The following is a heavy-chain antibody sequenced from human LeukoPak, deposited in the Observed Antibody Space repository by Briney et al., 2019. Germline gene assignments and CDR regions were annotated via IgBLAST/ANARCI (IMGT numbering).Heavy chain of an antibody. D-gene: IGHD2-21*02. V-gene: IGHV3-23*01. CDR2: INANSGTR. CDR1: GFAFSFFA. J-gene: IGHJ5*01. Sequence: GGSLRLSCEASGFAFSFFAMSWLRQAPGKGPEWVSTINANSGTRSYAASVRGRFTISRDNSKNTLYLQLNTLRADDTAVYYCAKPISGVVAVTADWFAPWGQGTLVVVSS. CDR3: AKPISGVVAVTADWFAP.